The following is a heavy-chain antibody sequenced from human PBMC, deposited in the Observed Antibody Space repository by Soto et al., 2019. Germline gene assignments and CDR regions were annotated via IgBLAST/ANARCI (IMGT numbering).Heavy chain of an antibody. J-gene: IGHJ4*02. CDR2: ISGSGGST. V-gene: IGHV3-23*01. CDR1: GFTFSSYA. Sequence: EVQLLESGGGLVQPGGSLRLSCATSGFTFSSYAMSCVRQAPGKGLEWVSAISGSGGSTYYAVSVKGRFTISRDNSKNTLYLQMNTLRAEDTDVYYCAKEGRGPPDYWGQGTLVTVS. CDR3: AKEGRGPPDY.